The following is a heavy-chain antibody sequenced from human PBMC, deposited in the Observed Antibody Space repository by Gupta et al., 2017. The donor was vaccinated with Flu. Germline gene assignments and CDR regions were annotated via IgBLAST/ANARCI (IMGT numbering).Heavy chain of an antibody. J-gene: IGHJ4*02. CDR3: TRALGSGYSNFDY. V-gene: IGHV3-49*04. Sequence: EVQLVESGGGLVQPGRSLSLSCTASGFTFGDYAMSWVRQAPGKGLEWVVFIKSNAYGGTTEYAASVRGRFTISRDDSKSIAYLQMNSLKTEDTAVYYCTRALGSGYSNFDYWGQGTLVTVSS. CDR1: GFTFGDYA. CDR2: IKSNAYGGTT. D-gene: IGHD3-3*01.